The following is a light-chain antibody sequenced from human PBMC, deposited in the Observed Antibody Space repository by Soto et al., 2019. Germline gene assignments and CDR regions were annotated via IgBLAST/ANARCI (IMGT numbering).Light chain of an antibody. CDR3: ATWDDSLNGFYV. Sequence: QSVLTQPPSASATPGQGVTISFSGSTSNIGSNYVYWYQQLPGTAPKLLIYRNNQRPSWVPDRFSGSKSGTSASLAISGLRSDDEADYFCATWDDSLNGFYVFGTGSKVTVL. V-gene: IGLV1-47*01. CDR1: TSNIGSNY. J-gene: IGLJ1*01. CDR2: RNN.